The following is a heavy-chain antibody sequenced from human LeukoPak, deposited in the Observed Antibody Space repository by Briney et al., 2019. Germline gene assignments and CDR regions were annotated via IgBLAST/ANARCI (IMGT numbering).Heavy chain of an antibody. D-gene: IGHD4-11*01. CDR2: ISYDGSNK. J-gene: IGHJ4*02. CDR1: GFTFGSYS. Sequence: PGGSLRLSCAASGFTFGSYSMNWVRQAPGKGLEWVAVISYDGSNKYYADSVKGRFTISRDNGKNMLYLQMNSLRAEDTAVYYCAKVGLTVTTILDYFDYWGQGTLVTVSS. CDR3: AKVGLTVTTILDYFDY. V-gene: IGHV3-30*18.